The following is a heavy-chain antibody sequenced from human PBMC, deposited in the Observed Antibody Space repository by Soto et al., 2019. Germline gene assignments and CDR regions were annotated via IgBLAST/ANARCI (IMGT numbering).Heavy chain of an antibody. J-gene: IGHJ3*02. CDR2: IYHSGST. D-gene: IGHD3-10*01. CDR1: GGSISSGGYS. Sequence: QLQLQESGSGLVKPSQTLSLTCAVSGGSISSGGYSWSWIRQPPGKGLAWIGYIYHSGSTYYNPSLKSRVNISVDRSKNQFSLKLSSVTAADTAVYYCARVGSGSSYGRNAFDIWGQGTMVTVSS. V-gene: IGHV4-30-2*01. CDR3: ARVGSGSSYGRNAFDI.